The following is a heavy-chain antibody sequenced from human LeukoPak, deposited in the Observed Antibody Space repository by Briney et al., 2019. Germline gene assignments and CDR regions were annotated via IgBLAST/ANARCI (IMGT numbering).Heavy chain of an antibody. D-gene: IGHD3-22*01. J-gene: IGHJ3*01. CDR3: ARAGHYDSSGYYYADAFDL. V-gene: IGHV4-31*03. CDR2: IYYSGST. CDR1: GGSISSGSYY. Sequence: SQTLSLTCSVSGGSISSGSYYWSWIRQHPGRGLEWIVYIYYSGSTYYDPSIKSRVTISVDTSNNQFSLKLSSATAADTAVYYCARAGHYDSSGYYYADAFDLWGQGTMVTVSS.